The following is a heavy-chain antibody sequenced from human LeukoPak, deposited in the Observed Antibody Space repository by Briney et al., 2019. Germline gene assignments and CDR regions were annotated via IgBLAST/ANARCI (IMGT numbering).Heavy chain of an antibody. V-gene: IGHV3-30*02. CDR3: AKPHFDY. CDR2: IRLDGSNK. Sequence: GSLRLSCAASGFTFSSYGMHWVRQAPGKGLEWVAFIRLDGSNKYYADSVKGRFTISRDNPKNTLYLQMNSLRGDDTAVYYCAKPHFDYWGQGTLVTVSS. J-gene: IGHJ4*02. CDR1: GFTFSSYG.